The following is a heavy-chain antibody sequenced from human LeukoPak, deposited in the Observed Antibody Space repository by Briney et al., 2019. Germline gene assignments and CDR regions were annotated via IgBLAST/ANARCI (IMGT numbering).Heavy chain of an antibody. CDR2: ISGSGGST. Sequence: PRGSLRLSCAASGFTFSSSAMSWVRQAPGKGLEWVSAISGSGGSTYYADSVKGRFTISRDNSKNTLYLQMNSLRAEDTAVYYCAKTGYSSSWYGSHFDYWGQGTLVTVSS. CDR1: GFTFSSSA. CDR3: AKTGYSSSWYGSHFDY. V-gene: IGHV3-23*01. D-gene: IGHD6-13*01. J-gene: IGHJ4*02.